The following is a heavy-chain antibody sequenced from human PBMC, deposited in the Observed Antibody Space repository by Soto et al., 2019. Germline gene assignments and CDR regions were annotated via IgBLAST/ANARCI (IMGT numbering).Heavy chain of an antibody. Sequence: SVKVSCKASACTFSSCTVSWMRQAPGQWLERMGGIIPIFGTANYAQKFQGRVTITADESTSTAYMELSSLRSEDTAVYYCARIAVAGTTYYYYYGMDVWGQGTTVTVSS. D-gene: IGHD6-19*01. CDR1: ACTFSSCT. CDR3: ARIAVAGTTYYYYYGMDV. CDR2: IIPIFGTA. V-gene: IGHV1-69*13. J-gene: IGHJ6*02.